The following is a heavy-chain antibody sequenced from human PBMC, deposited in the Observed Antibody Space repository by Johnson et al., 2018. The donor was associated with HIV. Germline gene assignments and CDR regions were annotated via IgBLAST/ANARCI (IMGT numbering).Heavy chain of an antibody. CDR1: GFTFDDYG. Sequence: VQLVESGGGVVRPGGSLRLSCAASGFTFDDYGMSWVRQAPGKGLEWVSGINWNGGSTGYADSVKGRFTISRHSATNSLHVQMDRLRAEDTAVTLTAAYSIERGLWGQGTRVTVSS. V-gene: IGHV3-20*01. CDR3: AAYSIERGL. D-gene: IGHD2-21*02. CDR2: INWNGGST. J-gene: IGHJ3*01.